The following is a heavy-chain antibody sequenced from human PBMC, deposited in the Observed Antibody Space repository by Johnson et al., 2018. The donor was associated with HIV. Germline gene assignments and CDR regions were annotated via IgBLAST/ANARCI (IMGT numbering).Heavy chain of an antibody. CDR2: ISYDGSNN. D-gene: IGHD2-8*02. Sequence: QVQLVESGGGVVQPWRSLRLSCAASGFTFSSYTMHWVRQAPGKGLEWVAVISYDGSNNYYADSVKGRFTISRDNSKNTLYLQMNSLRAEDTAVYYCAREGGVHCTGGVCYRSTDAFDFWGQGTMVTVSS. CDR3: AREGGVHCTGGVCYRSTDAFDF. V-gene: IGHV3-30*04. J-gene: IGHJ3*01. CDR1: GFTFSSYT.